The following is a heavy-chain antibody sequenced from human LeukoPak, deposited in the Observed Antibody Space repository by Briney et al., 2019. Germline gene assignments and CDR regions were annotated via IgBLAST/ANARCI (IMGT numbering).Heavy chain of an antibody. CDR3: ARGMRDYYGLDY. Sequence: GSLRLSCAASGFTFSSYGMHWVRQAPGKGLEWVAVISYDGSNKYYADSVKGRFTISRDNSKNTLYLQMNSLTAEDTAVYYCARGMRDYYGLDYWGQGTLLTVSS. CDR1: GFTFSSYG. CDR2: ISYDGSNK. D-gene: IGHD3-10*01. J-gene: IGHJ4*02. V-gene: IGHV3-30*03.